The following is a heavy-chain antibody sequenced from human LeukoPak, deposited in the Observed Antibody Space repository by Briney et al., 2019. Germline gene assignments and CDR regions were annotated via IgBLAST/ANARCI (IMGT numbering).Heavy chain of an antibody. D-gene: IGHD1-26*01. CDR1: GGFNTHYY. CDR3: ARHAQSPYSGSFDY. CDR2: IYHSGST. V-gene: IGHV4-59*01. Sequence: SETLFLTCSVSGGFNTHYYWTWIRQPPGKELEWIGYIYHSGSTKYNPSLKSRVTISVDTSKNHFSLKLSSVTAADAAVYYCARHAQSPYSGSFDYWGQGTLVTVSS. J-gene: IGHJ4*02.